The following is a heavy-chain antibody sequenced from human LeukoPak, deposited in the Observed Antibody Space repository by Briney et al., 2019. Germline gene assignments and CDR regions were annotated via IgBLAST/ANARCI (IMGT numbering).Heavy chain of an antibody. J-gene: IGHJ4*02. CDR3: ARGNYSKPFDY. D-gene: IGHD4-11*01. V-gene: IGHV4-34*01. CDR2: INHSGST. CDR1: GGSFSGYY. Sequence: SQTLSLTCAVYGGSFSGYYWSWIRQPPGKGLEWIGEINHSGSTNYNPSLKSRVTISVDTSKNQFSLKLSSVTAADTAVYYCARGNYSKPFDYWGQGTLVTVSS.